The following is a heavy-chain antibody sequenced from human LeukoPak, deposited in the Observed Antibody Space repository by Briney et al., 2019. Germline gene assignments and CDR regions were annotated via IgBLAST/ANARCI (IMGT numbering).Heavy chain of an antibody. D-gene: IGHD3-10*01. J-gene: IGHJ4*02. CDR3: ARGGITMVRGVITPYYFDY. CDR1: GDTLSSYA. V-gene: IGHV1-69*13. Sequence: SVKVSCTASGDTLSSYAISWVRQAPRQGLEWMGGIIPMFGTANYAQKFQGRVTITADESTSTAYMDLSSLRSEDTAVYYCARGGITMVRGVITPYYFDYWGQGTLVTVSS. CDR2: IIPMFGTA.